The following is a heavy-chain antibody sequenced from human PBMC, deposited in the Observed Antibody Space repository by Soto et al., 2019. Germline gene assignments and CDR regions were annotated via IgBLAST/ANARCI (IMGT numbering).Heavy chain of an antibody. D-gene: IGHD1-1*01. CDR3: ARVIRERFYYGMDV. J-gene: IGHJ6*02. Sequence: QVQLVQSGAEVKKPGSSVKVSCKASGGTFSSYAFSWVRQAPGQGLEWMGGIIPIFGTANYAQKFQGRVTITADKSTSTAYMELSSLRSEDTAVYYCARVIRERFYYGMDVWGQGTTVTVSS. CDR2: IIPIFGTA. V-gene: IGHV1-69*06. CDR1: GGTFSSYA.